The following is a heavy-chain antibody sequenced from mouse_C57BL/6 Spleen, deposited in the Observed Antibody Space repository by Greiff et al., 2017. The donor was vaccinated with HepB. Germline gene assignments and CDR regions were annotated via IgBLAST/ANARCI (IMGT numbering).Heavy chain of an antibody. CDR3: ARAGTYYYGSRDWYFDV. J-gene: IGHJ1*03. V-gene: IGHV1-18*01. CDR2: INPNNGGT. Sequence: EVQLQQSGPELVKPGASVKIPCKASGYTFTDYNMDWVKQSHGKSLEWIGDINPNNGGTIYNQKFKGKATLTVDKSSSTAYMELRSLTSEDTAVYYCARAGTYYYGSRDWYFDVWGTVTTVTVSS. D-gene: IGHD1-1*01. CDR1: GYTFTDYN.